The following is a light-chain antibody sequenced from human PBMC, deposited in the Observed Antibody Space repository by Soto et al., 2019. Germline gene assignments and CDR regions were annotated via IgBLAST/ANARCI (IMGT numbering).Light chain of an antibody. Sequence: AIQMTQSPSSLSAPVGDRVTITCRASQDIRKDLAWYQQKPGKAPQILIYGASTLQTGVASRFSGSGSATDFTLTIRRLQPEDYEAYYCLQDYNYPFTFGQGTKVDI. CDR3: LQDYNYPFT. V-gene: IGKV1-6*01. CDR2: GAS. J-gene: IGKJ2*01. CDR1: QDIRKD.